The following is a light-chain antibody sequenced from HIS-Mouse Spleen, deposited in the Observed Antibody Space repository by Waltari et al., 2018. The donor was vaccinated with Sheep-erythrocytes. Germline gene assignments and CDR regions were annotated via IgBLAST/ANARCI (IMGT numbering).Light chain of an antibody. V-gene: IGLV2-11*01. CDR2: DVL. Sequence: QSALTQPRSVSGSPGQSVTISCTGTSSDVGGYNYVSWYQQHPGKAPKLRIYDVLKRPSGGPARFSVSKAGNTASLTISGLQAEDEADYYCCSYAGSYNHVFATGTKVTVL. CDR1: SSDVGGYNY. J-gene: IGLJ1*01. CDR3: CSYAGSYNHV.